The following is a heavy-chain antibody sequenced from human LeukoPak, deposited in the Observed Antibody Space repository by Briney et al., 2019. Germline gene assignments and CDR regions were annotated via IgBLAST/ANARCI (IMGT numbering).Heavy chain of an antibody. V-gene: IGHV3-23*01. J-gene: IGHJ4*02. CDR2: ISGSGGTT. CDR3: AKDRVALDY. CDR1: GFTFSTYA. Sequence: QPGGSLRLSCAASGFTFSTYAMTWVRQAPGKGLEWVSVISGSGGTTYYADSVKGRFTLSRDNSKNTVFLQMNSLRAEDTAVYYCAKDRVALDYWGQGTLVTVSS. D-gene: IGHD2-15*01.